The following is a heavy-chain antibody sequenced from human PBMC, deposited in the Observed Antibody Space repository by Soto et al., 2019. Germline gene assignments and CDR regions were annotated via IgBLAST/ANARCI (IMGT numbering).Heavy chain of an antibody. Sequence: SETLSLTCTVSGGSISSSSYYWGWIRQPPGKGLEWIGSIYYSGSTYYNPSLKSRVTISVDTSKNQFSLKLSSVTAADTAVYYCARGTDIVVVPALNWFDPWGQGTLVTVSS. CDR1: GGSISSSSYY. V-gene: IGHV4-39*01. CDR3: ARGTDIVVVPALNWFDP. D-gene: IGHD2-2*01. CDR2: IYYSGST. J-gene: IGHJ5*02.